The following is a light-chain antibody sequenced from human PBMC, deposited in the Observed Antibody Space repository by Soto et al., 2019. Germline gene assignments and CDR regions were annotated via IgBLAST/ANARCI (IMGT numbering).Light chain of an antibody. CDR1: RGVSNNY. CDR3: QQYGSTPWT. CDR2: GES. J-gene: IGKJ1*01. Sequence: EIVLTQSPGTLSLSPGESATLSCRASRGVSNNYLAWYQRKPGQAPRLLIYGESYRATDIPRRFSGSGSETAFTLSSVRQQPEDFAVYYCQQYGSTPWTLGQGTKVESK. V-gene: IGKV3-20*01.